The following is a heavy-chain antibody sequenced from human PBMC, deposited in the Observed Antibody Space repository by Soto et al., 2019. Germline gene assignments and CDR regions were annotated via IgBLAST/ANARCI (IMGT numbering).Heavy chain of an antibody. Sequence: LRLSCATSGFSFNDYAMYWVRQAPGQGLEWVAIISSDGHHQFYLDNLRGRFTVSRDNSKNTLYLQMNSLRPEDTAVYYCSRGTYYPQSSGLHADYWGPGTVVTVSS. CDR1: GFSFNDYA. CDR2: ISSDGHHQ. J-gene: IGHJ4*02. V-gene: IGHV3-30*03. CDR3: SRGTYYPQSSGLHADY. D-gene: IGHD3-22*01.